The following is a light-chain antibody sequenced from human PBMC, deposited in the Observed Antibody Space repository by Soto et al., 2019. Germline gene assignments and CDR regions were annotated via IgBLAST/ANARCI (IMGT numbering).Light chain of an antibody. CDR2: SNE. CDR3: AAWDDSRNGPV. Sequence: QSVPPQPPSSSVTPGQRVTISCSGCSANRGSSPVNWYQQLPGTAPKLLIHSNERRPSGVPDRFSGSKSGTSASLANSGLQSEDAADYYCAAWDDSRNGPVFGTGTKLTVL. CDR1: SANRGSSP. J-gene: IGLJ1*01. V-gene: IGLV1-44*01.